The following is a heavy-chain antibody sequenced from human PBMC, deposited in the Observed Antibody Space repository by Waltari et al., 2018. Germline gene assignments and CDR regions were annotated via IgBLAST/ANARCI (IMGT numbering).Heavy chain of an antibody. Sequence: QVQLQESGPGLVKPSETLSLTCAVSGYPISSGYSWGWIRQPPGKGLEWIGSIYHSGSTYYNPSLKSRVTISVDTSKNQFSLKLSSVTAADTAVYYCAGDYGSGSTYYFDYWGQGTLVTVSS. CDR2: IYHSGST. J-gene: IGHJ4*02. D-gene: IGHD3-10*01. CDR3: AGDYGSGSTYYFDY. V-gene: IGHV4-38-2*02. CDR1: GYPISSGYS.